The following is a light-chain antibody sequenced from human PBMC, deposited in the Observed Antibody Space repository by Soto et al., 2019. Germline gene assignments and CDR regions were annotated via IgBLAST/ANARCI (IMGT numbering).Light chain of an antibody. CDR1: SSNIGINY. J-gene: IGLJ2*01. CDR3: SALDDSLNGRV. V-gene: IGLV1-44*01. Sequence: QSVLTQPPSASGTPGQRVTISCSGSSSNIGINYVNWYQHLPGTAPKLLIYSNNQRPSGVPDRFSGSKSDTSASLAVSGLQSEDEADYYCSALDDSLNGRVFGGGTKLTVL. CDR2: SNN.